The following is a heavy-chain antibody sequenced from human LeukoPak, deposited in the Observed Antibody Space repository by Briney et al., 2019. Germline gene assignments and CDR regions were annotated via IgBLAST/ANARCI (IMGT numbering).Heavy chain of an antibody. V-gene: IGHV3-30*09. CDR3: ARDSSSSGWYGFLDY. J-gene: IGHJ4*02. CDR1: GFTFSNHA. Sequence: GGSLRLSCSGSGFTFSNHAMHWVRQAPGKGLEWVAIISNNGNNRYYADSVKGRFAISRDNSKNTLYLQMNRLTTEDTAVYHCARDSSSSGWYGFLDYWGQGTLVTVSS. D-gene: IGHD6-19*01. CDR2: ISNNGNNR.